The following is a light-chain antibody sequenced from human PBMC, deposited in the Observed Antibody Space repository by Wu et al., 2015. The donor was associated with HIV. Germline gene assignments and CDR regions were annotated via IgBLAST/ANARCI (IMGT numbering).Light chain of an antibody. CDR1: QSVSSN. J-gene: IGKJ1*01. CDR2: GAS. Sequence: EIVMTQSPATLSVSPGERATLSCRASQSVSSNLAWYQQKPGQAPRLLIYGASTRATGIPARLSGSGSGTEFTLTISSLQSEDFAVYYCQQYNNWLLWTFGQGTKVEIK. V-gene: IGKV3-15*01. CDR3: QQYNNWLLWT.